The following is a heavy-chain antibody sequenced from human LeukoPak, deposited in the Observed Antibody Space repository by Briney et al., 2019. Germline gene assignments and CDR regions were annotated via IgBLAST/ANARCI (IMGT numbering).Heavy chain of an antibody. CDR2: ISWKSGTI. CDR1: GFTFGDYA. CDR3: ARDFFPIVDSSWYEIGY. D-gene: IGHD6-13*01. V-gene: IGHV3-9*01. Sequence: GGSLRLSCAASGFTFGDYAMHWVRQAPGKGLEWVSGISWKSGTIGYADSVKGRFTISRDNAKNSLYLQMDSLRSEDTAVYYCARDFFPIVDSSWYEIGYWGQGTLVTVSS. J-gene: IGHJ4*02.